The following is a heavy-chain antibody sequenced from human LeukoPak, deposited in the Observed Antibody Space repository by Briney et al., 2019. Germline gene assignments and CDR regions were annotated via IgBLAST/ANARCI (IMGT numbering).Heavy chain of an antibody. J-gene: IGHJ4*02. CDR1: GFTFSTYW. CDR3: ARDKIVGASKFDY. Sequence: PGGSLRLSCAASGFTFSTYWMSWVRQAPGKGLEWVANIHQDGNEKYYVDSVKGRFTITRDNAKNSLYLQMNSLRAEDTAIYYCARDKIVGASKFDYWGQGTLVTVSS. V-gene: IGHV3-7*01. D-gene: IGHD1-26*01. CDR2: IHQDGNEK.